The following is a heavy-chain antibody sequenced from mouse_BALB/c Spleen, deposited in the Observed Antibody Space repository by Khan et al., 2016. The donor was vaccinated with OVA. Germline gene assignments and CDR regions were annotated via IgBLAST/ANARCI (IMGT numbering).Heavy chain of an antibody. Sequence: EVQLVESGPGLVKPSQSLSLTCTVTGYSITSDYAWNWIRQFPGNKLEWMGYIKYSGSTNYTPSLKSRISITRDTSKNQFFLQLNSVTAEDTATYYCARAAGSSHYYGLDYWGQGTSVTVSS. CDR2: IKYSGST. CDR1: GYSITSDYA. J-gene: IGHJ4*01. CDR3: ARAAGSSHYYGLDY. D-gene: IGHD1-1*01. V-gene: IGHV3-2*02.